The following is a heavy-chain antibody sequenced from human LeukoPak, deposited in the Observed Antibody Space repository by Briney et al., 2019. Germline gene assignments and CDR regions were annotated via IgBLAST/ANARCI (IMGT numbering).Heavy chain of an antibody. D-gene: IGHD3-22*01. Sequence: GESLKISCXGSGYSFTSYWFGWVRQMPGKGLEGLGFIYPGDSDTRYSPSFQGQVTISADKSISTAYLQWSTLKASDTAMYYCARLGSYYDSSGYFSDYWGQGTLVTVSS. CDR3: ARLGSYYDSSGYFSDY. CDR2: IYPGDSDT. V-gene: IGHV5-51*01. J-gene: IGHJ4*02. CDR1: GYSFTSYW.